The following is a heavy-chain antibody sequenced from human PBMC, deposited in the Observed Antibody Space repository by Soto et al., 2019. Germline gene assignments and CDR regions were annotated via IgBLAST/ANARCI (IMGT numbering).Heavy chain of an antibody. CDR1: GFTFSSYT. CDR3: AKAWGIDY. Sequence: EVQLLESGGGLVEPGGSRRLSCAASGFTFSSYTMSWVRQAPGKGLEWVSTISGSGSSTYSADSVKGRFTISRDNSKNTVYLQMNRLRVEYRAIYYCAKAWGIDYWGQGTLVTVSS. V-gene: IGHV3-23*01. CDR2: ISGSGSST. J-gene: IGHJ4*02. D-gene: IGHD7-27*01.